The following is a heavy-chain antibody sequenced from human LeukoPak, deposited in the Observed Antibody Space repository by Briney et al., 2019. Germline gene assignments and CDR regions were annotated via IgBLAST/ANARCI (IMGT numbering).Heavy chain of an antibody. Sequence: PSETLSLTCAVYGGSFSGYYMSWVRQAPGKGLEWVSVIYSGGSTYYADSVKGRFTISRDNSKNTLYLQMNSLRAEDTAVYYCARGRIHWLLYEYYFDYWGQGTLVTVSS. CDR1: GGSFSGYY. J-gene: IGHJ4*02. CDR2: IYSGGST. D-gene: IGHD3-9*01. CDR3: ARGRIHWLLYEYYFDY. V-gene: IGHV3-53*01.